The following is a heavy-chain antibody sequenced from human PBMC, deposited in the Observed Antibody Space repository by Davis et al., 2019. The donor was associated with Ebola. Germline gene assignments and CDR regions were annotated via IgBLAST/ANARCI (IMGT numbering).Heavy chain of an antibody. CDR3: AKDKAVADYYGMDV. J-gene: IGHJ6*02. V-gene: IGHV3-23*01. CDR1: GFTFSSYA. D-gene: IGHD2-21*01. CDR2: ISGSGGTT. Sequence: GESLKISCAASGFTFSSYAMSWVRQAPGKGLEWVSAISGSGGTTYYADSVKGRFTISRDNSKNTLYLQMNSLRAEETAIYYCAKDKAVADYYGMDVWGQGTAVTVSS.